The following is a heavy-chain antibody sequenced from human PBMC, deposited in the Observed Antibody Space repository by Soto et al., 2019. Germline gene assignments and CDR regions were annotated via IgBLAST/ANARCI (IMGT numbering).Heavy chain of an antibody. V-gene: IGHV4-31*03. Sequence: SETLSLTCTVSGGSISSGGYYWSWIRQHPGKGLEWVGYIYYSGSTYYNPSLKSRVTISVDTSKNQFSLKLSSVTAADTAVYYCARDAFYCSSTSCYSYAFDIWGQGTMVTVSS. J-gene: IGHJ3*02. CDR2: IYYSGST. CDR1: GGSISSGGYY. D-gene: IGHD2-2*01. CDR3: ARDAFYCSSTSCYSYAFDI.